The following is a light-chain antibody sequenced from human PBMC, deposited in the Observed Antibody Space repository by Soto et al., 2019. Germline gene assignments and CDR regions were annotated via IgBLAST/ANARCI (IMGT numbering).Light chain of an antibody. Sequence: QSALTQPPSVSGSPGQSVTISCTGTSSDIGAYNRVSWYQQPPGTAPKLMIYEVRDRTSGVPDRFSGSKSGNTASLTISGLQAEDEADYYYSSYTSSNTLIFGGGTKVTVL. J-gene: IGLJ2*01. V-gene: IGLV2-18*02. CDR3: SSYTSSNTLI. CDR1: SSDIGAYNR. CDR2: EVR.